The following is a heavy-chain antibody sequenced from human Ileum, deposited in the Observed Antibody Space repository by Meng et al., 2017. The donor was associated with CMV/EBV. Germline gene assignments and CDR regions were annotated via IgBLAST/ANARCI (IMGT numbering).Heavy chain of an antibody. Sequence: VRQDPEQGLEWLSSLRGGDKWYADSLKRRFTITSDHSTDTLYRQMDSLRAEDTAVYYCAKASQVHVLVIIGFHYWGQGALVTVSS. CDR3: AKASQVHVLVIIGFHY. D-gene: IGHD2-21*01. CDR2: LRGGDK. V-gene: IGHV3-53*01. J-gene: IGHJ4*01.